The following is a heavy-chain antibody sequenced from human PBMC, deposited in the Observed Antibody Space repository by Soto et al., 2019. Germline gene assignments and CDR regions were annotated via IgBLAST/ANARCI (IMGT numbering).Heavy chain of an antibody. CDR2: IYYSGST. J-gene: IGHJ4*02. Sequence: SETLSLTCTVSGGSISSYHWSWIRQPPGKGLEWIGYIYYSGSTNYNPSLKSRVTISVDTSKNQFSLKLNSMTAADTAVYYCARHNYGSGSTYFDYWGQGTLVTVSS. D-gene: IGHD3-10*01. V-gene: IGHV4-59*08. CDR3: ARHNYGSGSTYFDY. CDR1: GGSISSYH.